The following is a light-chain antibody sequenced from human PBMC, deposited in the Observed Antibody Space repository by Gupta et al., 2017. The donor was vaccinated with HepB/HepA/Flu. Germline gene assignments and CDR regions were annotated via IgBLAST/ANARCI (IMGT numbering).Light chain of an antibody. J-gene: IGKJ1*01. Sequence: DIQMTQSPSSLSASVGDRVTITCRTSQNIGNSLAWYQQKPGKAPKTLIYGASSLQSGVPVRVSGSGSGTEFTLTISSLQPEDFGTYYCHQDNKSPWTFGQGTKVEIK. V-gene: IGKV1-16*01. CDR3: HQDNKSPWT. CDR1: QNIGNS. CDR2: GAS.